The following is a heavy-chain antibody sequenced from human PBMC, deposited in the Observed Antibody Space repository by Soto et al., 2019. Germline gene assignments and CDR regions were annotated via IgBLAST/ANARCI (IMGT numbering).Heavy chain of an antibody. Sequence: SLRLSCAASGFTFSSYSMNWVRQAPAKGREWVSSISSSSSYIYYADSVKGRFTISRDNAKNSLYLQMNSLRAEDTAVYYCARLDSYYHGMDVWGQGTPVTVSS. V-gene: IGHV3-21*01. CDR1: GFTFSSYS. CDR2: ISSSSSYI. CDR3: ARLDSYYHGMDV. J-gene: IGHJ6*02.